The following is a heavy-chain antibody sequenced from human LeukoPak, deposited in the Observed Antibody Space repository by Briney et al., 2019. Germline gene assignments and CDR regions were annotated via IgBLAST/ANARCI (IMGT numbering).Heavy chain of an antibody. Sequence: GASVKVSCKASGYTFSDYFVHWVRQAPGQGLEWMGWINPESGVTKYAQKFQGRVTMVRDAATSTVYMDLSSLTSDDSAVYFCARGWGSLYYFDFWGQGTLVTVSS. CDR1: GYTFSDYF. CDR2: INPESGVT. V-gene: IGHV1-2*02. J-gene: IGHJ4*02. CDR3: ARGWGSLYYFDF. D-gene: IGHD3-16*01.